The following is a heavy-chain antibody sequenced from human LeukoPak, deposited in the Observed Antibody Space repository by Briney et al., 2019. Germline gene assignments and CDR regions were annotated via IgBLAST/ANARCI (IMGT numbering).Heavy chain of an antibody. J-gene: IGHJ4*02. CDR2: ISSSGNYN. CDR1: GFTFSIYI. D-gene: IGHD1-1*01. V-gene: IGHV3-21*01. Sequence: GGSLRLSCATSGFTFSIYIMNWVRQAPGKGLEWVSSISSSGNYNYYADSVKGRFTISRDNAKSSLYLQLNSLRAEDTAVYYCALQQLKRYYFDYWGQGTLVSVSS. CDR3: ALQQLKRYYFDY.